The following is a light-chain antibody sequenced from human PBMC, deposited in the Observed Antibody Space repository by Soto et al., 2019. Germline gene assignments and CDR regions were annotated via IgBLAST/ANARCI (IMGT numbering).Light chain of an antibody. J-gene: IGLJ3*02. CDR3: SSYRSRTALSV. CDR2: EVT. Sequence: QSVLTQPASVSGSPGQSITISCTGTSSDVGTYDYVSWYQQHPGKAPKLIIYEVTNRPSGVSNRFSGSKSGNTASLTISGLQAEDEADYYCSSYRSRTALSVFGGGTKLTVL. CDR1: SSDVGTYDY. V-gene: IGLV2-14*03.